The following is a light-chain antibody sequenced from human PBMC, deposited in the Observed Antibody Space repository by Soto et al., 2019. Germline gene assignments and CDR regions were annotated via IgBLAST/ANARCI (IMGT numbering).Light chain of an antibody. CDR1: NSDVGGYNY. J-gene: IGLJ1*01. Sequence: QSALTQPPSASGSPGQSVAISCTGTNSDVGGYNYVSWYQQHPGKAPKLMIYDVNKRPSGVPDRFSGSKSGNTASLTVSGLQAEDEADYYCSSYAGSTTFDVSGTGTKLTVL. V-gene: IGLV2-8*01. CDR2: DVN. CDR3: SSYAGSTTFDV.